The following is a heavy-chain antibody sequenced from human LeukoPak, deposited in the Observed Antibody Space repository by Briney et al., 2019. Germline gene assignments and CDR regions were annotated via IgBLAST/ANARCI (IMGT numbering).Heavy chain of an antibody. CDR3: ARSSHRLAVTTNYFDY. CDR2: ISYDGSNK. CDR1: GFTFSSYA. V-gene: IGHV3-30-3*01. D-gene: IGHD4-17*01. Sequence: GRSLRLSCAASGFTFSSYAMHWVRQAPGKGLEWVAVISYDGSNKYYADSVKGRFTISRDNSKNTLYLQMNSLRAEDTAVYYCARSSHRLAVTTNYFDYWGQGTLVTVSS. J-gene: IGHJ4*02.